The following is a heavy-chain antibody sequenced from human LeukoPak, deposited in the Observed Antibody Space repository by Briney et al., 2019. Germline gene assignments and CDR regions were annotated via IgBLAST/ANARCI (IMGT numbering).Heavy chain of an antibody. CDR1: GFTFSSYA. Sequence: GGSLRLSCAASGFTFSSYAISWVRQAPGKGLEWVSTIGGSGDKTFYADSVKGRCTISRDNSKNMLHLQMSSLTGEDTALYYCVRRGDASSGWGDHDYWGQGALVTVSS. J-gene: IGHJ4*02. CDR2: IGGSGDKT. CDR3: VRRGDASSGWGDHDY. V-gene: IGHV3-23*01. D-gene: IGHD6-19*01.